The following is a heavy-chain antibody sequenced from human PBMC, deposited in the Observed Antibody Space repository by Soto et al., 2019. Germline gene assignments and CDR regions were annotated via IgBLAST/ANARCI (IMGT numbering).Heavy chain of an antibody. CDR1: GFTFSDYY. Sequence: GGSLRLSCAASGFTFSDYYMSWIRQAPGKGLEWVSYISSSGSTIYYADSVKGRFTISRDNAKNSLYLQMNSLRAEDTAVYYCARDPTIAVAGSYYFDYWGQGTLVTVSS. CDR3: ARDPTIAVAGSYYFDY. V-gene: IGHV3-11*01. J-gene: IGHJ4*02. CDR2: ISSSGSTI. D-gene: IGHD6-19*01.